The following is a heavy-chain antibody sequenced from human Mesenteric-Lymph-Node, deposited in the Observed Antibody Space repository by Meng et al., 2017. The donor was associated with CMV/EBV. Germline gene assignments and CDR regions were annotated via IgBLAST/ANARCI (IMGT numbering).Heavy chain of an antibody. Sequence: GESLKISCAASGFTFDDYTMHWVRQVPGKGLEWVSLIVWDGGTKYYADSVRGRFTISRDNRKNSLYLQMNSLRTEDTALYYCAKDINSDYSSSSSGLDYWGQGTLVTVSS. J-gene: IGHJ4*02. V-gene: IGHV3-43*01. D-gene: IGHD6-6*01. CDR2: IVWDGGTK. CDR3: AKDINSDYSSSSSGLDY. CDR1: GFTFDDYT.